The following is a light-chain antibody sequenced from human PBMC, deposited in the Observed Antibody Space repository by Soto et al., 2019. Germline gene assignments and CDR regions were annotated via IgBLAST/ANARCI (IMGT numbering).Light chain of an antibody. Sequence: DIQMTQSPSTLSGSVGDRVTITCRASQTISSWLAWYQQKPGKAPKLLIYKASTLKSGVPSRCSGGGSGTEFTLTISSLQPHEFATYYCQQYSGAVTCGGGTKVDIK. V-gene: IGKV1-5*03. J-gene: IGKJ4*01. CDR1: QTISSW. CDR3: QQYSGAVT. CDR2: KAS.